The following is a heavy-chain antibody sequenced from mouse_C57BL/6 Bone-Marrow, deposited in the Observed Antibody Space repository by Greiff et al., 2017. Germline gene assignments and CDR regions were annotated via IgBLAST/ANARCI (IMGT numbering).Heavy chain of an antibody. CDR1: GFTFSDAW. J-gene: IGHJ2*01. CDR2: IRNKANNHAT. V-gene: IGHV6-6*01. CDR3: TRHGSFYYFDY. D-gene: IGHD1-1*01. Sequence: EVQLQQSGGGLVQPGGSMKLSCAASGFTFSDAWMDWVRQSPEKGLEWVAEIRNKANNHATYYAESVKGRFTISRDDSKSGVYLQMNSLRAEDAGIYYCTRHGSFYYFDYWGQGTTLTVSS.